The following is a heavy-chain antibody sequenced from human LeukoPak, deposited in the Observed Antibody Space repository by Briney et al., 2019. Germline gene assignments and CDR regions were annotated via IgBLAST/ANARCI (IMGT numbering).Heavy chain of an antibody. CDR2: ISAYNGNT. CDR1: GYTFTSYG. CDR3: AGSPNPQLAPYYYYGMDV. V-gene: IGHV1-18*01. D-gene: IGHD6-13*01. J-gene: IGHJ6*02. Sequence: ASVKVSCKASGYTFTSYGISWVRQAPGQGLEWMGWISAYNGNTNYAQKLQGRVTMTTDTSTSTAYMELRSLRSDDTAVYYCAGSPNPQLAPYYYYGMDVWGQGTTVTVSS.